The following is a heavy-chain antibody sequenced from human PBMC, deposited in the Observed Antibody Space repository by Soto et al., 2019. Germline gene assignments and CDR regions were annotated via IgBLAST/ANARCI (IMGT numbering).Heavy chain of an antibody. CDR2: ITGSGGNT. Sequence: PGGSLRLSCAASGLTFNKYAMSWVRQAPGKGLEWVSAITGSGGNTYYADSVKGRFTISRDNSKNTLYLQLNSLRTEDTAVYYCAKGQCAGTCYLFDNWGRGTLVTVSS. CDR1: GLTFNKYA. V-gene: IGHV3-23*01. J-gene: IGHJ4*02. CDR3: AKGQCAGTCYLFDN. D-gene: IGHD2-15*01.